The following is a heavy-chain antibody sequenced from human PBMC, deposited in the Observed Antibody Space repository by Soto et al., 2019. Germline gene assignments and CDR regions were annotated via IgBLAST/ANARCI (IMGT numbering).Heavy chain of an antibody. Sequence: SSETLSLTCTVSGGSISSYYWSWIRQPPGKGLEWIGYIYYSGSTNYNPSLKSRVTISVDTSKNQFSLKLSSVTAADTAVYYCARVRGYRYYFDYWGQGTLVTVS. J-gene: IGHJ4*02. D-gene: IGHD3-10*01. CDR3: ARVRGYRYYFDY. V-gene: IGHV4-59*01. CDR1: GGSISSYY. CDR2: IYYSGST.